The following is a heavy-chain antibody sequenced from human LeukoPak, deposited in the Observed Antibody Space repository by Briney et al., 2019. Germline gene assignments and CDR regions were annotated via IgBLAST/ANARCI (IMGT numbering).Heavy chain of an antibody. CDR1: GDSISSGGYY. D-gene: IGHD6-6*01. Sequence: PSQTLSLTCTVSGDSISSGGYYWSWIRQHPGKGLEWIGYIYYNGRTYYNPSLKSRVTISVDTSKSQFSLKLSSVTAADTAVYYCARENSSSSRTFDYWGQGTLVTVSS. CDR3: ARENSSSSRTFDY. J-gene: IGHJ4*02. V-gene: IGHV4-31*03. CDR2: IYYNGRT.